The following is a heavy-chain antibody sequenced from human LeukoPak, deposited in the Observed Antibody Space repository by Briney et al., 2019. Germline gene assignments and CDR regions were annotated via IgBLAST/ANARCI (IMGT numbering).Heavy chain of an antibody. CDR1: GFSFRSYA. Sequence: GGSLRLSCAASGFSFRSYAMHWVRQAPGKGLEWVAVISYDGSDQYYVDSVKGRFSISRDKPKSTLYLEMNSLRAEDTAVYYCARNYDSSGYYYFVRWGQGTQVTVSS. CDR3: ARNYDSSGYYYFVR. V-gene: IGHV3-30*03. D-gene: IGHD3-22*01. CDR2: ISYDGSDQ. J-gene: IGHJ4*02.